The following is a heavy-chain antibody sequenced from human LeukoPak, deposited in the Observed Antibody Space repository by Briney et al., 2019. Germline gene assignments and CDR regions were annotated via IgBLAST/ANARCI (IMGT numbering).Heavy chain of an antibody. Sequence: PGRSLRLSCAASGFTFSSYGMHWVRQAPGKGLEWVAVISYDGSNKYYADSVKGRFTISRDNSKNTLYLQMNSLRAEDTAVYYCAKEMGIAAAGTGPFDYWGQGTLVTVSS. CDR3: AKEMGIAAAGTGPFDY. D-gene: IGHD6-13*01. J-gene: IGHJ4*02. CDR1: GFTFSSYG. CDR2: ISYDGSNK. V-gene: IGHV3-30*18.